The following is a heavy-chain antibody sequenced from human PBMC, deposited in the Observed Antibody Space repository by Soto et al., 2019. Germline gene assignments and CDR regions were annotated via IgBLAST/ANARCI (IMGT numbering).Heavy chain of an antibody. Sequence: SVKVSCKASGGTFSSYTISWVRQAPGQGLEWMGRIIPILGIANYAQKFQGRVTITADKSTSTAYMELSSLRSEDTAVYYCASQMKLGYCSGGSCYTRFDPWGQGPLVTVSS. CDR1: GGTFSSYT. J-gene: IGHJ5*02. CDR2: IIPILGIA. D-gene: IGHD2-15*01. V-gene: IGHV1-69*02. CDR3: ASQMKLGYCSGGSCYTRFDP.